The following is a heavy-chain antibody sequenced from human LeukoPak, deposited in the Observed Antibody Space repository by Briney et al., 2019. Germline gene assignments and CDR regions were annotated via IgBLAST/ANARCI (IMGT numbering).Heavy chain of an antibody. J-gene: IGHJ4*02. CDR1: GYSFTRYW. CDR2: IYPGDSDT. D-gene: IGHD2-21*02. CDR3: ARLDRGGDPPVIDY. V-gene: IGHV5-51*01. Sequence: GESLKISCKASGYSFTRYWIGWVRQMPGKGLEWIGIIYPGDSDTRYSPSFQGQVTISADKSITTAYLQWSSLKASDTAMYYCARLDRGGDPPVIDYWGQGTLVTVSS.